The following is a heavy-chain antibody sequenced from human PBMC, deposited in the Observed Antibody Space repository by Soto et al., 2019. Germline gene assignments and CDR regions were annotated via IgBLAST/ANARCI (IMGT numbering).Heavy chain of an antibody. Sequence: QVQLQESGPGLVKPSETLSLTCTVSGGSLSSYYWSWIRQPPGKGLEWIGYIYYTGSTTYNPSIKSRVTISVDSSKNQFSLDLRSVSAADTAVSYCARLGGYYQSLDSWGQGTLVTVSS. J-gene: IGHJ5*01. CDR1: GGSLSSYY. D-gene: IGHD3-22*01. V-gene: IGHV4-59*08. CDR2: IYYTGST. CDR3: ARLGGYYQSLDS.